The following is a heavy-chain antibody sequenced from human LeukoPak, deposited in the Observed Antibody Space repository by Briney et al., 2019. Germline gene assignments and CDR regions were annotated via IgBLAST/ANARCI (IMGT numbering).Heavy chain of an antibody. CDR3: ARVDTAMVLFDY. V-gene: IGHV4-28*03. D-gene: IGHD5-18*01. CDR2: ISYSGST. CDR1: GYSISSSNW. Sequence: SETLSLTCAVSGYSISSSNWWDWIRQPPGKGLEWIGYISYSGSTYYNPSLKSRVTMSVDTSKNQFSLKLSSVTAADTAVYYCARVDTAMVLFDYWGQGTLVTVSS. J-gene: IGHJ4*02.